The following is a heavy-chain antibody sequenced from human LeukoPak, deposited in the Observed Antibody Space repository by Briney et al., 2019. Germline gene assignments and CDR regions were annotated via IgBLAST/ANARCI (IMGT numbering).Heavy chain of an antibody. J-gene: IGHJ4*02. CDR1: GGSISSYY. CDR3: ARSPRYFDWLPYFDY. D-gene: IGHD3-9*01. Sequence: SETLSLTCTVSGGSISSYYWSWIRQPPGKGLEWIGYIYYSGSTNYNPSLKSRVTISVDTSKNQFSLKLSSVTAADTAVYYCARSPRYFDWLPYFDYWGQGTLVTVSS. V-gene: IGHV4-59*08. CDR2: IYYSGST.